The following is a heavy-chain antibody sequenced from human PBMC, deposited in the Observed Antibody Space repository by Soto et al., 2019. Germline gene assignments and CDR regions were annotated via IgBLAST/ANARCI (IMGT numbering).Heavy chain of an antibody. CDR1: GFSLRGDSVG. Sequence: QITLKESGPTLVNPTQTLTLTCTFAGFSLRGDSVGVGWIRQPPGKALEWLAIIYWDDDKRYSPSLKRRLTSTKDTSKNQVVLTMTNMDPVDTATYYCAHSRCNNGYCPFDSWGQGTLVTVSS. D-gene: IGHD5-18*01. J-gene: IGHJ4*02. CDR2: IYWDDDK. V-gene: IGHV2-5*02. CDR3: AHSRCNNGYCPFDS.